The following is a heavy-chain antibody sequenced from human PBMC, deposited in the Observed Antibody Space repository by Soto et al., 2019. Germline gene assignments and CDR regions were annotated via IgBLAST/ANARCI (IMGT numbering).Heavy chain of an antibody. CDR2: INHSGST. Sequence: QVQLQQWGAGLLKPSETLSLTCAVYGGSFSGYYWSWIRQPPGKGLEWIGEINHSGSTNYNPSLKSRVTISVDTSKNQFSLKLSSVTAADTAVYYCARGGGSGWSPSWFDPWGQGTLVTVSS. D-gene: IGHD6-19*01. CDR1: GGSFSGYY. J-gene: IGHJ5*02. CDR3: ARGGGSGWSPSWFDP. V-gene: IGHV4-34*01.